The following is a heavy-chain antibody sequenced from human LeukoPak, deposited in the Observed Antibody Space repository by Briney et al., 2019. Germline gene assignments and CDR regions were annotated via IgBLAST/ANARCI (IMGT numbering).Heavy chain of an antibody. Sequence: GGSLRLSCAASGFTFSTYAMHWVRQASGKGLEYVSAISSNGGSTYYANSVKGRFTISRDNSKKTLYLQMGSLRTEDMAVYYCARTPEFCSGGSCYSEGYFDYWGQGTLVTVSS. D-gene: IGHD2-15*01. J-gene: IGHJ4*02. CDR3: ARTPEFCSGGSCYSEGYFDY. V-gene: IGHV3-64*01. CDR1: GFTFSTYA. CDR2: ISSNGGST.